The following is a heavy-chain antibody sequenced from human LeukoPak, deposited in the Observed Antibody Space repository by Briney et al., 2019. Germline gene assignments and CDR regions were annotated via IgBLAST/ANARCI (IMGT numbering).Heavy chain of an antibody. CDR1: GDSVSSNSAA. D-gene: IGHD3-10*02. CDR3: ARVKDTMSDGSDI. Sequence: SQTLSLTCAISGDSVSSNSAAWGWVRQSPSRGLEWLGRTYYRSEWYNDYGVAVKSRLAVNADTSKNQFSLKLSSVTAADTAVYYCARVKDTMSDGSDIWGQGTMVTVSS. CDR2: TYYRSEWYN. J-gene: IGHJ3*02. V-gene: IGHV6-1*01.